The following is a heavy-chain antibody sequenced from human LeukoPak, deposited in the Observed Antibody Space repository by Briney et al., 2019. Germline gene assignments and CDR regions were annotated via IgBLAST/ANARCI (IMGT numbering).Heavy chain of an antibody. CDR1: GGSISSGDYY. J-gene: IGHJ4*02. Sequence: SETLSLTCTVSGGSISSGDYYWSWIRQPPGKGLEWIGYIYYSGSTNYNPSLKSRVTISVDTSKNQFSLKLSSVTAADTAVYYCARVRTGTTVIRSYYFDYWGQGTLVTVSS. D-gene: IGHD1-7*01. CDR3: ARVRTGTTVIRSYYFDY. V-gene: IGHV4-61*08. CDR2: IYYSGST.